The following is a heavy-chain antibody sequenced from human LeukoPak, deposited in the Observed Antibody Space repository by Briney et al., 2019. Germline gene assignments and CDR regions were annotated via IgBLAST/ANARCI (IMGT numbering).Heavy chain of an antibody. J-gene: IGHJ4*02. V-gene: IGHV1-2*02. CDR3: ARIAAAGLDY. CDR1: GYTFTSYG. Sequence: ASVKVSCKASGYTFTSYGISWVRQAPGQGLEWMGWINPNSGGTNYAQKFQGRVTMTRDTSISTAYMELSRLRSDDTAVYYCARIAAAGLDYWGQGTLVTVSS. D-gene: IGHD6-13*01. CDR2: INPNSGGT.